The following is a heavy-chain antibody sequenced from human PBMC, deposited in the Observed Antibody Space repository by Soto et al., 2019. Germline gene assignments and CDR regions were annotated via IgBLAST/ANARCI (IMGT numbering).Heavy chain of an antibody. CDR2: INHSGST. CDR3: ARGLGYCSGGSCPRRSWFDP. J-gene: IGHJ5*02. V-gene: IGHV4-34*01. CDR1: GGSFSGYY. D-gene: IGHD2-15*01. Sequence: QVQLQQWGAGLLKPSETLSLTCAVYGGSFSGYYWSWIRQPPGKGLEWIGEINHSGSTNYNPSLKSRVTISVDTSKNQFSLKLSSVTAADTAVYYCARGLGYCSGGSCPRRSWFDPWGQGTLVTVSS.